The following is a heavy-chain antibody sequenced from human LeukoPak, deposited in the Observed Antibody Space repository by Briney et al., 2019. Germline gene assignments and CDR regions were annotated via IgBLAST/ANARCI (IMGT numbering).Heavy chain of an antibody. D-gene: IGHD3-22*01. J-gene: IGHJ6*02. CDR3: ARSSVGDYYDSSGYLYYYGMDV. V-gene: IGHV4-59*08. Sequence: PSETLSLTCTASGGSISSYYWSWIRQPPGKGLEWIGYIYYSGSENYNPSLKSRVTISVDTSKNQFSLKLSSVTAADTAVYYCARSSVGDYYDSSGYLYYYGMDVWGQGTTVTVSS. CDR1: GGSISSYY. CDR2: IYYSGSE.